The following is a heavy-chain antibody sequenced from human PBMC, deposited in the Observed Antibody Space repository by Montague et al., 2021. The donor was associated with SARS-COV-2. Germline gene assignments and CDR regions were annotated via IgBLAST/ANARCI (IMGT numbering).Heavy chain of an antibody. J-gene: IGHJ6*02. D-gene: IGHD3-16*01. V-gene: IGHV4-59*01. CDR1: GGSISNYY. CDR2: IYYSGST. CDR3: ARGGSYYNYGLDV. Sequence: SETLSLTCTVSGGSISNYYWSWIRQPPGRGLEWIGYIYYSGSTDXNPSLKSRVTISLDTSKNRFSLKVTSVTASDTAVYYCARGGSYYNYGLDVWGPGTTVTVSS.